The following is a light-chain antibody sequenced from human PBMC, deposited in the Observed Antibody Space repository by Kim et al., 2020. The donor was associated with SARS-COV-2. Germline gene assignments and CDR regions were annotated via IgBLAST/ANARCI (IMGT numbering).Light chain of an antibody. J-gene: IGKJ2*01. CDR3: MQALQTPYT. V-gene: IGKV2-28*01. CDR2: LGS. Sequence: EPASISCRSSQSLLHSNGYNYLDWYLQKPGQSPQLLIDLGSNRASGVPDRFSGSGSGTDFTLKISRVEAEDVGVYYCMQALQTPYTFGQGTKLEI. CDR1: QSLLHSNGYNY.